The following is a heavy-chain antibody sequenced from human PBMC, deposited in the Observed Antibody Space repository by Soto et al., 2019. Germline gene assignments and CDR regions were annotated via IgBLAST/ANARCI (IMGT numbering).Heavy chain of an antibody. V-gene: IGHV4-39*01. Sequence: SETLSLTCTVSGGYVSSTSYYWGWIRQPPGKGLEWIGSIYYTGSPYYNPSLKSRVTISVDTSKNQFSLKLSSVTAADTAVYYCASCPGILWWFDPWGQGTLVTVSS. CDR3: ASCPGILWWFDP. J-gene: IGHJ5*02. CDR1: GGYVSSTSYY. CDR2: IYYTGSP. D-gene: IGHD6-13*01.